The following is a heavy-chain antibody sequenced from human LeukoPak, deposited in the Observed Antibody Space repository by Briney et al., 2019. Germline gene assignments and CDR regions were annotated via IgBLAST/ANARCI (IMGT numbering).Heavy chain of an antibody. Sequence: GGSLRLSCAASGFTFDDYVMHWVRQAPGKGLEWLAFIRYDGSNKNYADSVKGRFTISRDNTKNSLYLQMNSLRAEDTAVYYCAKDGGSDPDSFDIWGQGTMVTVSS. CDR3: AKDGGSDPDSFDI. CDR1: GFTFDDYV. D-gene: IGHD2-15*01. CDR2: IRYDGSNK. J-gene: IGHJ3*02. V-gene: IGHV3-30*02.